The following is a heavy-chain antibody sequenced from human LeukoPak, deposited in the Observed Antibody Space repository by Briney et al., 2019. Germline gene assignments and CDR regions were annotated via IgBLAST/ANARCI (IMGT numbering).Heavy chain of an antibody. Sequence: SVKVSCKASGGTFSSYAISWVRQAPGQGLEWMGRIIPIFGTANYAQKFQGRVTMTEDTSTDTAYMELSSLRSEDTAVYYCVGFVRWLVRWGQGTLVTVSS. CDR1: GGTFSSYA. V-gene: IGHV1-69*06. CDR3: VGFVRWLVR. J-gene: IGHJ4*02. CDR2: IIPIFGTA. D-gene: IGHD6-19*01.